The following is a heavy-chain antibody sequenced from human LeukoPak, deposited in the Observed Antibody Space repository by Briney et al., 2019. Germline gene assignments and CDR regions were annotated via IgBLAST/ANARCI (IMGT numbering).Heavy chain of an antibody. J-gene: IGHJ4*02. D-gene: IGHD3-16*02. CDR2: IKSKADGETI. Sequence: GGSLRLSCAASGFTFTSAWMSWVRQSPGKGLEWVGRIKSKADGETIDYAAPVKGRFTIPRDDSTKTLYLLMNSLETDDTAVYFCITDISGGGYPLDFWGQGTLVTVSS. CDR1: GFTFTSAW. V-gene: IGHV3-15*01. CDR3: ITDISGGGYPLDF.